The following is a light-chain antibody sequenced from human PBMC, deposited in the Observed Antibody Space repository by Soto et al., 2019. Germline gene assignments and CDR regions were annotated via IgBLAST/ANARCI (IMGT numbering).Light chain of an antibody. Sequence: DIQMTQSPSSLSASVGDRVTITCQASQDISNYLNWYQQKPGKAPKLLIYDASNLETGVPSRFSGSGSATDFTFTISSLQPEDNATYYCQQYDNLPPYTFGQGTKLEIK. CDR1: QDISNY. V-gene: IGKV1-33*01. J-gene: IGKJ2*01. CDR3: QQYDNLPPYT. CDR2: DAS.